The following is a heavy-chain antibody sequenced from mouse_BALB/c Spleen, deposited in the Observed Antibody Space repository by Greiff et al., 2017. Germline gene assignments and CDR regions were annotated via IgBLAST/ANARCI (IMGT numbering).Heavy chain of an antibody. CDR2: ISDGGSYT. D-gene: IGHD2-1*01. V-gene: IGHV5-4*02. CDR3: ARGDGNHAYAMDY. CDR1: GFTFSDYY. J-gene: IGHJ4*01. Sequence: EVKVVESGGGLVKPGGSLKLSCAASGFTFSDYYMYWVRQTPEKRLEWVATISDGGSYTYYPDSVKGRFTISRDNAKNNLYLQMSSLKSEDTAMYYCARGDGNHAYAMDYWGQGTSVTVSS.